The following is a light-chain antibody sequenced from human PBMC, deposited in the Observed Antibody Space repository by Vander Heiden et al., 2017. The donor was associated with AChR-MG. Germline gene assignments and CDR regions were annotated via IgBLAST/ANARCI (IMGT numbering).Light chain of an antibody. V-gene: IGKV3-11*01. J-gene: IGKJ2*01. CDR3: QQRSNWRVYT. Sequence: IVLTQSPATLSLSPGERATLSCRASQSVSSYLAWYQQKPGQAPRLLIYDASNRATGIPARFSGSGSGTDFTLTISSLEPEDFAVYYCQQRSNWRVYTFGQGTKLEIK. CDR1: QSVSSY. CDR2: DAS.